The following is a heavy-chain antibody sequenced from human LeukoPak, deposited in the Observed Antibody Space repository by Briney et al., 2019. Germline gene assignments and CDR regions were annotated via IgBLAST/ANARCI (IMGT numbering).Heavy chain of an antibody. J-gene: IGHJ4*02. CDR2: ISSSGSTI. CDR1: GFTFSDYY. CDR3: ARDTRLPPAAIGRDFDY. D-gene: IGHD2-2*01. Sequence: GGSLRLSCAASGFTFSDYYMSWIRQAPVKGLEWVSYISSSGSTIYYADSVKGRFTISRDNAKNSLYLQMNSLRAEDTAVYYCARDTRLPPAAIGRDFDYWGQGTLVTVSS. V-gene: IGHV3-11*01.